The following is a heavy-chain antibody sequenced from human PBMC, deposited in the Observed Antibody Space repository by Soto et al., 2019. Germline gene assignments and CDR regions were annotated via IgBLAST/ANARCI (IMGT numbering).Heavy chain of an antibody. D-gene: IGHD2-21*02. V-gene: IGHV3-30*04. CDR1: GFTFSSYA. J-gene: IGHJ1*01. CDR2: TSYDGSNE. Sequence: PGGSLRLSCAASGFTFSSYAMHWVRQAPGKGLEWVALTSYDGSNEYYADSVKGRFSISRDNSKNTLYLQMNSLRAEDTAVYYCARSVVTAIPHYFQHWGQGTLVTVSS. CDR3: ARSVVTAIPHYFQH.